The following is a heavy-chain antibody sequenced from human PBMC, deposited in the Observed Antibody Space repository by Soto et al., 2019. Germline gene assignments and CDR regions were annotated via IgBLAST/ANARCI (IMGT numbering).Heavy chain of an antibody. CDR1: GFTFSSYG. J-gene: IGHJ4*02. V-gene: IGHV3-33*08. CDR3: QRAFSPGVAGRLFDF. Sequence: GGSLRLSCVASGFTFSSYGMHWVRQAPGKGLEWLAVIWYDGSIKYYADSVKGRFTISRDDSKNTLYLQMDSLRVEDSAIYYCQRAFSPGVAGRLFDFWGLGTPVTVSS. D-gene: IGHD6-19*01. CDR2: IWYDGSIK.